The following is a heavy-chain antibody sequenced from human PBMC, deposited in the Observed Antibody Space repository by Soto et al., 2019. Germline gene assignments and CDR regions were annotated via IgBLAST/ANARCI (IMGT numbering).Heavy chain of an antibody. CDR2: IYYSGST. D-gene: IGHD6-13*01. V-gene: IGHV4-61*01. CDR1: GGSVSSGSYY. CDR3: ARDTDSSSWYGNYYYGMDV. J-gene: IGHJ6*02. Sequence: PXATLSLTCTVSGGSVSSGSYYWSWIRQPPGKGLEWIGYIYYSGSTNYNPSLKSRVTISVDTSKNQFSLKLSSVTAADTAVYYCARDTDSSSWYGNYYYGMDVWGQGTTVTVSS.